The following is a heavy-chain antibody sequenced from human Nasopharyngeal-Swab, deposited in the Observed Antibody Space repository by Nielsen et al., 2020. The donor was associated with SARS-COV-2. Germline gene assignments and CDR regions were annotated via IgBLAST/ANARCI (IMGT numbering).Heavy chain of an antibody. CDR2: VSGSGGTT. Sequence: GESLKISCAASGFTFSDYYMSWIRQAPGKGLEWVSGVSGSGGTTKYADSVKGRFTISRDNSKNKLYLQMHSLRVEDTAVYYCAKDRYCSGGACYFSGFDYWGLGTLVTVSS. CDR3: AKDRYCSGGACYFSGFDY. V-gene: IGHV3-23*01. CDR1: GFTFSDYY. J-gene: IGHJ4*02. D-gene: IGHD2-15*01.